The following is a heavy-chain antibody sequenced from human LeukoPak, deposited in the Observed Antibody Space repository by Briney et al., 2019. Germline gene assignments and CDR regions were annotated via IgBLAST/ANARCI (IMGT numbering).Heavy chain of an antibody. D-gene: IGHD1-1*01. V-gene: IGHV4-39*02. CDR2: IYYSGST. Sequence: PSETLSLTCTVSGGSISSSSYYWGWIRQPPGKGLEWIGSIYYSGSTYYNPSLKSRVTISVDTSKNHFSLKLSSVTAADTAVYYCARLENYYYYYMDVWGKGTTVTVSS. CDR3: ARLENYYYYYMDV. J-gene: IGHJ6*03. CDR1: GGSISSSSYY.